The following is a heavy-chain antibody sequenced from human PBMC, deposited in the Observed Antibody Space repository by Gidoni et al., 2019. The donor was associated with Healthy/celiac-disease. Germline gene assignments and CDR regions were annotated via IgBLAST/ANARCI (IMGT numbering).Heavy chain of an antibody. V-gene: IGHV3-30*18. D-gene: IGHD3-22*01. J-gene: IGHJ4*02. CDR1: GLTLRSYC. CDR2: ISYDGSNK. Sequence: QVQLVASGGGVVQPGRSLRLSCAASGLTLRSYCMLWVRQAPGKGLEWVAVISYDGSNKYYADSVKGRFTISRDNSKNTLYLQMNSLRAEDTAVYYCAKARGDSSGYDFDYWGQGTLVTVSS. CDR3: AKARGDSSGYDFDY.